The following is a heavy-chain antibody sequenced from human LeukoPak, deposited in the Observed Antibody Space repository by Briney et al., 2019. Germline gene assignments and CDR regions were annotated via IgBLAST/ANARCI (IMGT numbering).Heavy chain of an antibody. Sequence: SLQISCNGAGCFFTSYWISWGRQLPGEDLEWMGIIYPGDSDTRYSPSFQGHVTISAEKSISTAYLQWSSLKASDTAMYYCARPLWGATGTTSNDAFDIWGQGTMVTVSS. D-gene: IGHD1-1*01. CDR2: IYPGDSDT. CDR3: ARPLWGATGTTSNDAFDI. CDR1: GCFFTSYW. J-gene: IGHJ3*02. V-gene: IGHV5-51*01.